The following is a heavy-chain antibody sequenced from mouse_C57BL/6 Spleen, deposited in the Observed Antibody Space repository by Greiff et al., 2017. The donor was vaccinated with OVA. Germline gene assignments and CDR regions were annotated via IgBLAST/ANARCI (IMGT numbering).Heavy chain of an antibody. CDR2: INPNNGGT. J-gene: IGHJ4*01. CDR1: GYTFTDYN. V-gene: IGHV1-22*01. Sequence: EVKLQQSGPELVKPGASVKMSCKASGYTFTDYNMHWVKQSHGKSLEWIGYINPNNGGTSYNQKFKGKATLTVNKSSGTAYMELRSLTSEDSAVYYCARCTVVGGYYAMDYWGQGTSVTVSS. CDR3: ARCTVVGGYYAMDY. D-gene: IGHD1-1*01.